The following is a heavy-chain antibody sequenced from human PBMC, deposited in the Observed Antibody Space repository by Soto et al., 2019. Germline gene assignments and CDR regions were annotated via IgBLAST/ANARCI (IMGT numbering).Heavy chain of an antibody. V-gene: IGHV3-30*18. CDR1: GFTFSSYG. D-gene: IGHD2-2*01. CDR2: ISYDGSNK. Sequence: GGSLRLSCAASGFTFSSYGMHWVRQAPGKGLEWVAVISYDGSNKYYADSVKGRFTISRDNSKNTLYLQMNSLRAEDTAVYYCAKGGGHCSSTSCYLYYFDYWGQGTLVTVSS. J-gene: IGHJ4*02. CDR3: AKGGGHCSSTSCYLYYFDY.